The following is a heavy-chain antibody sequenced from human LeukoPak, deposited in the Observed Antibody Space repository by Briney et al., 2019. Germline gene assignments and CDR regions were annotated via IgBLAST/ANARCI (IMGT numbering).Heavy chain of an antibody. Sequence: PGGSLRLSCAASGFTFNNAWMSWVRQAPGKGLEWVGHIKRKTDGGTRDYAAPVKGRFIISRDDSTNTLYLQMNNLKTEDTAVXXXXXXXGFLSGTTLDYWGQGTLVTVSS. CDR2: IKRKTDGGTR. V-gene: IGHV3-15*01. J-gene: IGHJ4*02. CDR3: XXXXGFLSGTTLDY. D-gene: IGHD3-3*01. CDR1: GFTFNNAW.